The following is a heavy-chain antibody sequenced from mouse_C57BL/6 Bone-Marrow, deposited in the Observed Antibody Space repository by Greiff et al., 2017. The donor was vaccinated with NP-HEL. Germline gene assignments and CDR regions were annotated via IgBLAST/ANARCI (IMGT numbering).Heavy chain of an antibody. J-gene: IGHJ3*01. CDR2: IYPSDSET. Sequence: VKLQQPGAELVRPGSSVKLSCKASGYTFTSYWMDWVKQRPGQGLEWIGNIYPSDSETHYNQKFKDKATLTVDKSSSTAYMQLSSLTSEDSAVYYCARLVWFAYWGQGTLVTVSA. V-gene: IGHV1-61*01. CDR1: GYTFTSYW. CDR3: ARLVWFAY.